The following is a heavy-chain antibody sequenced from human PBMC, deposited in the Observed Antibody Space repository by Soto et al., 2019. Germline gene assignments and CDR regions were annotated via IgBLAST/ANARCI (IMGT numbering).Heavy chain of an antibody. CDR2: ISYDGSNK. D-gene: IGHD3-22*01. J-gene: IGHJ4*02. Sequence: GGSLRLSCAASGFTFSSYAMHWVRQAPGKGLEWVAVISYDGSNKYYADSVKGRFTISRDNSKNTLYLQMNSLRAEDTAVYYCARDSYYYDSSGYFDYWGQGTLVTVSS. V-gene: IGHV3-30-3*01. CDR1: GFTFSSYA. CDR3: ARDSYYYDSSGYFDY.